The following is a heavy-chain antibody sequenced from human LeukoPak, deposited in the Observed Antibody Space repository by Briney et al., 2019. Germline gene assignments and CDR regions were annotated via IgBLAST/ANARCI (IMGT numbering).Heavy chain of an antibody. CDR3: ARGVAAAGKVDY. D-gene: IGHD6-13*01. Sequence: ASVRVSCKTSGYTFTSYGISWVRQAPGQGLEWMGWISAYNGNTNYAQKLQGRVTMTTDTSTSTAYMELRSLRSDDTAVYYCARGVAAAGKVDYWGQGTLVTVSS. CDR1: GYTFTSYG. V-gene: IGHV1-18*01. J-gene: IGHJ4*02. CDR2: ISAYNGNT.